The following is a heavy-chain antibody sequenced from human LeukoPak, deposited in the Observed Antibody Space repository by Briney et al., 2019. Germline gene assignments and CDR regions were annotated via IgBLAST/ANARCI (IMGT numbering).Heavy chain of an antibody. Sequence: GRSLRLSCSASGFTFSTYAMHWVRQVPGKGLEYVSGISSNGANTYDAHSVKGRFIISRDNTKNTLYLQMSSLGGEDTAVYYCARDFVWPVGATIPDYYYYGMDVWGQGTTVTVSS. D-gene: IGHD1-26*01. J-gene: IGHJ6*02. CDR1: GFTFSTYA. CDR2: ISSNGANT. V-gene: IGHV3-64D*06. CDR3: ARDFVWPVGATIPDYYYYGMDV.